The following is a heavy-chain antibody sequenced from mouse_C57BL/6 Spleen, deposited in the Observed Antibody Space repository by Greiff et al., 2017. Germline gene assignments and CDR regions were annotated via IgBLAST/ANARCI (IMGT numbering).Heavy chain of an antibody. CDR2: ISSGSSTI. CDR1: GFTFSDYG. D-gene: IGHD1-1*01. V-gene: IGHV5-17*01. CDR3: ARPHYGSSPYYAMDY. Sequence: EVNLVESGGGLVKPGGSLKLSCAASGFTFSDYGMHWVRQAPEKGLEWVAYISSGSSTIYYADTVKGRFTISRDNAKNTLFLQMTSLRSEDTAMYYCARPHYGSSPYYAMDYWGQGTSVTVSS. J-gene: IGHJ4*01.